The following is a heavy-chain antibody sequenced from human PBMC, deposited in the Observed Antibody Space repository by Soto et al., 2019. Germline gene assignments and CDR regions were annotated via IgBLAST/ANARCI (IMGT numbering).Heavy chain of an antibody. CDR1: GFTFSSYG. Sequence: QVQLVESGGGVVQPGRSLRLSCVASGFTFSSYGMHWVRQAPGKGLEWVAVISYDGSNKYYADSVKGRFTISRDNSKNTLYLQMNSLRAEDTAVYYCAKERDIVVVVAPLDYWGKGTLVTVSS. CDR2: ISYDGSNK. CDR3: AKERDIVVVVAPLDY. V-gene: IGHV3-30*18. D-gene: IGHD2-15*01. J-gene: IGHJ4*02.